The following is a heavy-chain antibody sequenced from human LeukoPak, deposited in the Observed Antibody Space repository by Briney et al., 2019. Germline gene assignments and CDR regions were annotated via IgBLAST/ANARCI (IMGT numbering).Heavy chain of an antibody. CDR1: GGSFSDYY. CDR3: ARVYSSSGYNWFDP. V-gene: IGHV4-34*01. Sequence: ASETLSLTCAVYGGSFSDYYWSWIRQPPGKGLEWIGEINHSGSTNYTPALKSRVTISVDTSKSQFSLKLSSVTAADTAVYYCARVYSSSGYNWFDPWGQGTLVTVSS. CDR2: INHSGST. D-gene: IGHD6-6*01. J-gene: IGHJ5*02.